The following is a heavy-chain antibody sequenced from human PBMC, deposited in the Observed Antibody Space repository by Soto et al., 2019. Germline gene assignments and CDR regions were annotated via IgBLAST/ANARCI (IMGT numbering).Heavy chain of an antibody. D-gene: IGHD2-15*01. J-gene: IGHJ6*02. Sequence: GGSLRLSCAASGFTFSSYAMHWVRQAPGKGLEWVAVISYDGSNKYYADSVKGRFTISRDNSKNTLYLQMNSLRAEDTAVYYCAREGRDGYLFFNNYYSCGMVFWCQGTSVTVS. CDR1: GFTFSSYA. CDR2: ISYDGSNK. CDR3: AREGRDGYLFFNNYYSCGMVF. V-gene: IGHV3-30-3*01.